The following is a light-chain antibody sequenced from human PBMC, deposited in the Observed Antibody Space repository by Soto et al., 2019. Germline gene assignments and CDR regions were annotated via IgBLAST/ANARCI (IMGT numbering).Light chain of an antibody. V-gene: IGKV2-30*01. Sequence: DVVMTQSPLSLPVTLGQPASISCSSSQSLVYSDGNTSLRWFQQRPGQSPRRLIYTVSNRDSGVPDRFSGSGSGTNFTLNISRVEAEDVGVYYGMHAAHGPRTFGQGTRLEIK. CDR3: MHAAHGPRT. J-gene: IGKJ5*01. CDR1: QSLVYSDGNTS. CDR2: TVS.